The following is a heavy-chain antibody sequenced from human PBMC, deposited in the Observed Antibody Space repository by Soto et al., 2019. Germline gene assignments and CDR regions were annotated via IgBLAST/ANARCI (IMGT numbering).Heavy chain of an antibody. Sequence: LSLTCTVSGGSVSSGSYYWSWIRQPPGKGLEWIGFIYYSGSTSYYPSLKSRVTISLDTSRNQFSLKLSSVTAADTAVYYCARAASYASSYYFDYWGQGTLVTVSS. D-gene: IGHD6-6*01. J-gene: IGHJ4*02. CDR1: GGSVSSGSYY. CDR2: IYYSGST. CDR3: ARAASYASSYYFDY. V-gene: IGHV4-61*01.